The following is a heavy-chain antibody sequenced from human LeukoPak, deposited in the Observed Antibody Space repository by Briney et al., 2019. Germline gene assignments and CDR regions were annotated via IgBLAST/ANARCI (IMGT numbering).Heavy chain of an antibody. Sequence: TSETLSLTCTVSGGSISSYYWSWIRQPPGKGLEWIGYIYYTGNTHHNFSLKSRVTISVATSKNQFSLKLSSVTAADTATYYCAREGRDRNRFEYWGHGTLVTVSS. D-gene: IGHD1-14*01. V-gene: IGHV4-59*01. CDR2: IYYTGNT. J-gene: IGHJ4*01. CDR1: GGSISSYY. CDR3: AREGRDRNRFEY.